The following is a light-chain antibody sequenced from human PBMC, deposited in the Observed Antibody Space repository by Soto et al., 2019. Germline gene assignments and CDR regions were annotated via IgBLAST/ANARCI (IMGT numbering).Light chain of an antibody. Sequence: EIVMTQSPATLSVSPGERVTLSCRASQSVSSSLAWYQQKPGQAPSLLIYDASTRATGIPARFSGSGSGTEFTLSISSLQSEDFAVYYCQQYNNWPRTFGQGTRL. CDR2: DAS. V-gene: IGKV3-15*01. CDR1: QSVSSS. J-gene: IGKJ5*01. CDR3: QQYNNWPRT.